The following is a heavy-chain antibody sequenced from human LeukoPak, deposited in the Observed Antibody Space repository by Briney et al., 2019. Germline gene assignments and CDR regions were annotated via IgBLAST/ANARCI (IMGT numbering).Heavy chain of an antibody. Sequence: GGSLRLSCAASGFTFSTYAMSWLRHAPGKGLKWVSDISDSGGGTYYAYSVKGVFIISRHNSKKALYRQMNSLRAEDRAVYYCVKDNYDICGYFSDYWGQGTLVTVSS. J-gene: IGHJ4*02. V-gene: IGHV3-23*01. CDR2: ISDSGGGT. D-gene: IGHD3-22*01. CDR3: VKDNYDICGYFSDY. CDR1: GFTFSTYA.